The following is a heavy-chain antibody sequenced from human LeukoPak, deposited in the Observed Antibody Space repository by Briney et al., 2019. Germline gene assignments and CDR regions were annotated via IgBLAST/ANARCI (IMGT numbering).Heavy chain of an antibody. CDR2: MNPNSGNT. D-gene: IGHD6-13*01. CDR1: GYPFNNYD. Sequence: ASVKVSCKASGYPFNNYDINWVRQATGQGLEWMGWMNPNSGNTGYAQKFQGRVTMTTDTSTSTAYMELRSLRSDDTAVYYCARRPLPYSSSWLEYYFDYWGQGTLVTVSS. CDR3: ARRPLPYSSSWLEYYFDY. J-gene: IGHJ4*02. V-gene: IGHV1-8*01.